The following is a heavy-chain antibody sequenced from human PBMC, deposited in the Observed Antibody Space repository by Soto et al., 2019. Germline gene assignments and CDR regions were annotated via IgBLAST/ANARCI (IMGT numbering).Heavy chain of an antibody. CDR3: ARGKRFSDWFDP. J-gene: IGHJ5*02. CDR1: GGSMSSYY. CDR2: VYSSGGT. D-gene: IGHD3-3*01. Sequence: SETLSLTCTVSGGSMSSYYWTWIRQPAGKGLEWIGRVYSSGGTHYNPSLKSRVTISLDTSKNQFSLRLLSVTDADAAVYYCARGKRFSDWFDPWGQGTWVTVS. V-gene: IGHV4-4*07.